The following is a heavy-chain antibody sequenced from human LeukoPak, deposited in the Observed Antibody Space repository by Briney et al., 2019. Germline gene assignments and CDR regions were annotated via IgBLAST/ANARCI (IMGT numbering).Heavy chain of an antibody. CDR3: ARGFRSGSYLNWFDP. CDR1: GYTFTSYG. V-gene: IGHV1-18*03. Sequence: ASVKVSCKASGYTFTSYGISWVRQAPGQGLEWMGWISAYNGNTNYAQKLQGRVTITRDTSASTAYMELSSLRSEDMAVYYCARGFRSGSYLNWFDPWGQGTLVTVSS. CDR2: ISAYNGNT. J-gene: IGHJ5*02. D-gene: IGHD1-26*01.